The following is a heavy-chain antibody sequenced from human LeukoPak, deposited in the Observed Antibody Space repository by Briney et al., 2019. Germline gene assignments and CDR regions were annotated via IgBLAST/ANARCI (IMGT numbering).Heavy chain of an antibody. CDR2: IYYSGNT. CDR3: ARDLLTYYDILTAYTGAFDI. V-gene: IGHV4-39*07. D-gene: IGHD3-9*01. Sequence: SETLSLTCTVSGGSISSSSYYWGWIRQPPGKGLEWIGSIYYSGNTNYNPALKSRVTISVDTSKNQFSLKLSSVTAADTAVYYCARDLLTYYDILTAYTGAFDIWGQGTMVTVSS. J-gene: IGHJ3*02. CDR1: GGSISSSSYY.